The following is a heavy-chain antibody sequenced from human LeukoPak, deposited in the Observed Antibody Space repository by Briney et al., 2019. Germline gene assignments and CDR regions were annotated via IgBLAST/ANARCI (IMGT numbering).Heavy chain of an antibody. D-gene: IGHD6-13*01. Sequence: ASVKVSCKASGYTFTSYGISWVRQAPGQGLEWMGWISAYNGNTNYAQKLQGRVTMTTDTSTSTAYMELRSLRSDDTAVYYCARGLYAGQQQTRYYYYGMDVWGQGTTVTVSS. CDR1: GYTFTSYG. J-gene: IGHJ6*02. V-gene: IGHV1-18*01. CDR3: ARGLYAGQQQTRYYYYGMDV. CDR2: ISAYNGNT.